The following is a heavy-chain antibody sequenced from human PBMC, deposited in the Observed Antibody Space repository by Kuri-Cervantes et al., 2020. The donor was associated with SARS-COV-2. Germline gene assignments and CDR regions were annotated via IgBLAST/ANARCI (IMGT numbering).Heavy chain of an antibody. CDR1: GRPFISCA. V-gene: IGHV1-69*13. CDR2: ISPIFGKA. J-gene: IGHJ5*02. D-gene: IGHD3-10*01. CDR3: AGVDIGFDSGKYYNFVGWFDP. Sequence: SVNDSCKASGRPFISCAKSCVRHAPGPGLEWVGGISPIFGKAKYAQTFQGRVTISADESTRTVYMELTSLRFEGTATYYCAGVDIGFDSGKYYNFVGWFDPWGQGTLVTVSS.